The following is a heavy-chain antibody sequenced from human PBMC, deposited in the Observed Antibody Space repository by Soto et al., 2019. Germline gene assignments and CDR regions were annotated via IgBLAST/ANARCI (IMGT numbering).Heavy chain of an antibody. J-gene: IGHJ6*02. D-gene: IGHD5-12*01. Sequence: ASVKVSCKASGYSFTDYYIHWVRQAPGQGLEWMGWINPNSDDADYPLKFQGRVTMTRDTSISTAYMELSGLRSDDTAVYFCERDRYRNLESESKSRFYYYYAMDVWGQGTTVTVSS. V-gene: IGHV1-2*02. CDR3: ERDRYRNLESESKSRFYYYYAMDV. CDR2: INPNSDDA. CDR1: GYSFTDYY.